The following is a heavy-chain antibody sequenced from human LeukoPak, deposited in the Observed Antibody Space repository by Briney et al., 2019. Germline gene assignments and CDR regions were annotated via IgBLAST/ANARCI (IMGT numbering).Heavy chain of an antibody. J-gene: IGHJ4*02. V-gene: IGHV3-30-3*01. D-gene: IGHD3-10*01. Sequence: PGGSLRLSCAASGFTFSSYAMHWVRQAPGKGLEWVAVISYDGSNKYYADSVKGRFTISRDNSKNTLYLQMNSLRAEDTAVYYCARPKEGYGSGSYYYYWGQGTLVTVSS. CDR3: ARPKEGYGSGSYYYY. CDR1: GFTFSSYA. CDR2: ISYDGSNK.